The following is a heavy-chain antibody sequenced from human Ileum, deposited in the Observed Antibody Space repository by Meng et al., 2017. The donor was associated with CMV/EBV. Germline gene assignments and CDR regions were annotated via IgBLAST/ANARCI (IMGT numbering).Heavy chain of an antibody. Sequence: GESLKISCAASGFTFSNYGMHWVRQAPGKGLEWVTFIRDNGGNIYYADSVKGRFTVSRDNSKNTLYLQMNSLRPEDTAVYYCAKGGSGSYPTYGMDVWGQGTTVTVSS. J-gene: IGHJ6*02. D-gene: IGHD1-26*01. V-gene: IGHV3-30*02. CDR3: AKGGSGSYPTYGMDV. CDR1: GFTFSNYG. CDR2: IRDNGGNI.